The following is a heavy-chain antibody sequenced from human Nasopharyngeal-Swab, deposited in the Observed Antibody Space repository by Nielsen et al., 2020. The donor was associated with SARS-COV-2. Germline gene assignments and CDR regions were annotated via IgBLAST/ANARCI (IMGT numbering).Heavy chain of an antibody. D-gene: IGHD7-27*01. CDR1: GFIFSDYY. Sequence: GGSLRLSCAASGFIFSDYYMSWIRQAPGKGLAWVSYISSSSYFTYYADSVKGRFTISRDNAKHSLYLQMDSLRAEDTAVYYCARGSPRQPWGLMDYWGQGTLVTVSS. V-gene: IGHV3-11*06. CDR3: ARGSPRQPWGLMDY. J-gene: IGHJ4*02. CDR2: ISSSSYFT.